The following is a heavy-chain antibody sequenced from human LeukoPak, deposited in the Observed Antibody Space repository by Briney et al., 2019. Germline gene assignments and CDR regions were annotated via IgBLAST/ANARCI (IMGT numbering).Heavy chain of an antibody. D-gene: IGHD1-26*01. CDR3: AREGGATPLDY. CDR1: GFTFSSYG. Sequence: PGGSLRLSCAASGFTFSSYGMSWVRQAPGKGLEWVSAISGSGGSTYYADSVKGRFTISRDNSKNTLYLQMGSLRAEDMAVYYCAREGGATPLDYWGQGTLVTVSS. CDR2: ISGSGGST. J-gene: IGHJ4*02. V-gene: IGHV3-23*01.